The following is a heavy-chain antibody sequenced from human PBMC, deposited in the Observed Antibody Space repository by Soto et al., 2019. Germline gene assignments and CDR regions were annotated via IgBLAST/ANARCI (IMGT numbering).Heavy chain of an antibody. V-gene: IGHV5-51*01. CDR1: GYSFVTYW. D-gene: IGHD6-19*01. Sequence: GESLKISCQASGYSFVTYWIGWVRQMPGKGLEWMGIIYPGNSETKYSPPFQGQVTFSVDKSNSTAYLQWSTLKASDTATYYCARHRSQWLSVGEHEGFDIWGLGTTVNVSS. CDR3: ARHRSQWLSVGEHEGFDI. CDR2: IYPGNSET. J-gene: IGHJ3*02.